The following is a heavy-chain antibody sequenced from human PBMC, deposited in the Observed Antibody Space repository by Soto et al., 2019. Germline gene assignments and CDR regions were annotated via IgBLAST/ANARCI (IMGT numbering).Heavy chain of an antibody. CDR3: AKTTVCGCDCYSGPFDH. D-gene: IGHD2-21*02. V-gene: IGHV3-23*01. J-gene: IGHJ4*02. Sequence: EVQLLESGGGLVQPGGSLRLSCAVSGFTFSSYAMTWVRPIPGKGLEWVSSIGNSADRTSYADSVNGRFTISRDNSKNTLSLQMDSLRAEDTAVYYCAKTTVCGCDCYSGPFDHWGPGTLVTVSS. CDR1: GFTFSSYA. CDR2: IGNSADRT.